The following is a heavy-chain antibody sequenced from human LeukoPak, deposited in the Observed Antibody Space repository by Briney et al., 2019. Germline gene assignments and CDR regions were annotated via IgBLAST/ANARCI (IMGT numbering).Heavy chain of an antibody. J-gene: IGHJ3*01. Sequence: SETLSLTCTVSGDSFINYYWSWIRHPAGEQLERIGLNHPRRSTNYLRSLKSRFTLSADTSKNQLSLKQTSLNGHATVFFYCARIRKDFLTCKDGFDLWGQGKRVTVSS. D-gene: IGHD3-9*01. V-gene: IGHV4-4*07. CDR2: NHPRRST. CDR3: ARIRKDFLTCKDGFDL. CDR1: GDSFINYY.